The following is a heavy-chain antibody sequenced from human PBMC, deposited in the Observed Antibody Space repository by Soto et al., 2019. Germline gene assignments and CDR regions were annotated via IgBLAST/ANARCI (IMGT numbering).Heavy chain of an antibody. CDR2: IIPILGIA. V-gene: IGHV1-69*02. CDR3: ARAAGSSNYYYYYYIDV. D-gene: IGHD3-10*01. CDR1: GGTFSSYT. Sequence: SVKVSCKASGGTFSSYTISWVRQAPGQGLEWMGRIIPILGIANYAQKFQGRVTITADKSTSTAYMELSSLRSEDTAVYYCARAAGSSNYYYYYYIDVWGKGTTVTVS. J-gene: IGHJ6*03.